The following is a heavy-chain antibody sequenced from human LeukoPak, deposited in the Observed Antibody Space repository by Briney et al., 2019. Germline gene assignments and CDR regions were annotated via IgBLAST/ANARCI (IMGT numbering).Heavy chain of an antibody. V-gene: IGHV4-4*09. CDR1: GGSISSYY. Sequence: PSETLSLTCTVSGGSISSYYWSWIRQPPGKGLEWIGYIYTSGRTNYNPSLKSRVTISVDTSKNQCSLKLSSVTAADTAVYYCARTRIDSSSLDYWGQGTLVTVSS. D-gene: IGHD6-13*01. CDR3: ARTRIDSSSLDY. J-gene: IGHJ4*02. CDR2: IYTSGRT.